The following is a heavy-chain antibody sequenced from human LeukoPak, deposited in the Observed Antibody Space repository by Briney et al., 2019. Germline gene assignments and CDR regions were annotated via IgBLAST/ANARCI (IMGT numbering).Heavy chain of an antibody. Sequence: GGPLTLSCAASGFTFSSYWMHWPPHAPGKGLVWVSRINSDGRSTSYADSVKGRFTISRDNAKNTLYLQMNSLRAEDAAVYYCARETDCSSTNCYAGSDYWGQGTLVTVSS. J-gene: IGHJ4*02. D-gene: IGHD2-2*01. CDR3: ARETDCSSTNCYAGSDY. CDR1: GFTFSSYW. CDR2: INSDGRST. V-gene: IGHV3-74*01.